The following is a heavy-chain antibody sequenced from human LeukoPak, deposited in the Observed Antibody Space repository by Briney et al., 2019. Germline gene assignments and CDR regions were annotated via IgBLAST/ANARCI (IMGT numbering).Heavy chain of an antibody. J-gene: IGHJ4*02. CDR1: GYTFTDYY. Sequence: GASVKVSCKASGYTFTDYYMHWVQQAPGKGLEWMGRVDPEDGETIYAEKFQGRVTITADTSTSTAYMELRSLRSDDTAVYYCARAAGAAAAPGYWGQGTLVTVSS. CDR3: ARAAGAAAAPGY. V-gene: IGHV1-69-2*01. D-gene: IGHD6-13*01. CDR2: VDPEDGET.